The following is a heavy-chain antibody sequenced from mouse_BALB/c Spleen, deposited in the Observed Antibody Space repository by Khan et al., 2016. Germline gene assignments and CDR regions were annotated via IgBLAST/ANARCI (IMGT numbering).Heavy chain of an antibody. D-gene: IGHD1-1*01. CDR3: ARAGYYGYLAY. V-gene: IGHV4-1*02. CDR2: INPDSYTI. J-gene: IGHJ3*01. CDR1: GFDISRYW. Sequence: EVKLLESGGGLVHPGGSLKLSCAASGFDISRYWMSWVRQAPGKGLEWIGEINPDSYTINYTTSLKDKFIISRDNAKNTLYLQMSKVRSEDTALYYCARAGYYGYLAYWGQGTLVTVSA.